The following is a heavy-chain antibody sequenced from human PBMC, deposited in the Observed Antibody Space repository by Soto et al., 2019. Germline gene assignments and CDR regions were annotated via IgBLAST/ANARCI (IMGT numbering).Heavy chain of an antibody. CDR3: ARGSGDIVVVVAAIDAFDI. CDR1: GGSFSGYY. J-gene: IGHJ3*02. D-gene: IGHD2-15*01. Sequence: PSETLSLTCAVYGGSFSGYYWSWIRQPPGKGLEWIGEINHSGSTNYNPSLKSRVTISVDTSKNQFSLKLSSVTAADTAVYYCARGSGDIVVVVAAIDAFDIWGQGTMVTVSS. V-gene: IGHV4-34*01. CDR2: INHSGST.